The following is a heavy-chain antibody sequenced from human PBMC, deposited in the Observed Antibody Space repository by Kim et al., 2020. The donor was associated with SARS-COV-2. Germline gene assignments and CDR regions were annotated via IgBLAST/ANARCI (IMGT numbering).Heavy chain of an antibody. CDR2: IYTSGST. J-gene: IGHJ4*02. Sequence: SETLSLTCTVSGGSISSGSYYWSWIRQPAGKGLEWIGRIYTSGSTNYNPSLKSRVTISVDTSKNQFSLKLSSVTAADTAVYYCAREGITMVRGVIGWYFDYSGQGTLVTVSS. CDR3: AREGITMVRGVIGWYFDY. CDR1: GGSISSGSYY. V-gene: IGHV4-61*02. D-gene: IGHD3-10*01.